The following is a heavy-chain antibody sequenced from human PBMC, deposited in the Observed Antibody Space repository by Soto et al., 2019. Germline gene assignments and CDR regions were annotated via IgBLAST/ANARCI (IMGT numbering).Heavy chain of an antibody. CDR2: IYYSGST. CDR1: GGSISSGGYY. D-gene: IGHD3-16*01. Sequence: QVQMQESGPGLVKPSQTLSLTCTVSGGSISSGGYYWSWTRQHPGKGLEWIGYIYYSGSTYYNPSLTSRFTISVDTSKHQFSLKLSSVTAADTAVYYCASVGGINWFDPWGPGTLVTGSS. J-gene: IGHJ5*02. V-gene: IGHV4-31*03. CDR3: ASVGGINWFDP.